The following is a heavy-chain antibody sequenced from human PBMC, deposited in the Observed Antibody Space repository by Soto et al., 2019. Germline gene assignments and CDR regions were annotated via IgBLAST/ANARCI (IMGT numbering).Heavy chain of an antibody. CDR2: IIPIFGTA. V-gene: IGHV1-69*13. Sequence: SVKVSCKASGGTFSSYAISWVRQAPGQGLEWMGGIIPIFGTANYAQKFLDRVTITADQITSTVYLQLSSLRSDDTAVYYCARGITGESFPPFDLWGKGPRVPVSS. D-gene: IGHD7-27*01. CDR3: ARGITGESFPPFDL. CDR1: GGTFSSYA. J-gene: IGHJ4*02.